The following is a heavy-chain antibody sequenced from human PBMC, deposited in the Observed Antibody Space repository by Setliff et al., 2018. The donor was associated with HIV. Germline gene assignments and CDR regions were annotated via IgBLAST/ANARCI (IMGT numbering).Heavy chain of an antibody. J-gene: IGHJ2*01. Sequence: GGSLRLSCAASGFTFTSYAMNWVRQAPGKGLEWVSGISGSGGGTYYADSVKGRFTISRDNSKNSLYLQMNSLIAEDTATYYCVGHYYDPLTGYYVWFFDVWGRGTLVTVSS. V-gene: IGHV3-23*01. CDR1: GFTFTSYA. CDR3: VGHYYDPLTGYYVWFFDV. D-gene: IGHD3-9*01. CDR2: ISGSGGGT.